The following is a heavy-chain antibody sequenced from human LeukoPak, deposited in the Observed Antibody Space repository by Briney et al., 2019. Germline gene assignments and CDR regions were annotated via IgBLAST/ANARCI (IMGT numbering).Heavy chain of an antibody. D-gene: IGHD1-26*01. Sequence: GGSLRLSCAASGFTFSNAGMNWVRQAPGKGLAWVGRIKSKTDGGTTDYAVPVKVRFTISRDDSKNTLFLLMNRLKSDDTAVYYCTTTVWDGDFWGQGTLVTVSS. V-gene: IGHV3-15*01. CDR1: GFTFSNAG. J-gene: IGHJ4*02. CDR3: TTTVWDGDF. CDR2: IKSKTDGGTT.